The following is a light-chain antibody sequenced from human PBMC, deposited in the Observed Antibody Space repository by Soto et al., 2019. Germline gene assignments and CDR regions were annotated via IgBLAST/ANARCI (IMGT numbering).Light chain of an antibody. J-gene: IGLJ1*01. CDR2: DVS. CDR3: MSYTSSITLV. V-gene: IGLV2-14*03. Sequence: QSVLTQPASLSGSPGQSITISCTGTISDVGGYNYVSWYQQHPGKAPKLMIYDVSNRPSGVSNRFSGSKSGNTASLTISGLQAEDEADYYCMSYTSSITLVFGTGTKVTVL. CDR1: ISDVGGYNY.